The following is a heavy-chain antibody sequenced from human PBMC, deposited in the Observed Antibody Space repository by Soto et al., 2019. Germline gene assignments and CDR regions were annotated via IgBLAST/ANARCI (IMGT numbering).Heavy chain of an antibody. CDR1: GFTFRNHG. CDR2: ISYNGKSE. V-gene: IGHV3-30*18. CDR3: AKDRNYIAIVEMATTGMDV. Sequence: QAQLVESGGGAVQPGRSLRLSCVASGFTFRNHGMHWVRQAPGKGLEWVAVISYNGKSEHYADSLKGRFTISRDNSKNTVFLQMNSLTPEDTAVYYCAKDRNYIAIVEMATTGMDVWGQGTTVTVSS. D-gene: IGHD1-1*01. J-gene: IGHJ6*02.